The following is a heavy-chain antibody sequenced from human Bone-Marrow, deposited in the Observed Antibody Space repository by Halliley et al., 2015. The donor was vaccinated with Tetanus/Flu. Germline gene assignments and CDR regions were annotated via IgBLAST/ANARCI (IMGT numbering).Heavy chain of an antibody. Sequence: GLVKPSGTLSLTCAVSGGSISSSYWWSWVSQPPGKGLERIGEIYDSGTTNYNPSLKSRVTISMCKAKNQFSLELSSVTAADTAVYYCARGLPSGWGYGMDVWGQGTTVTVSS. V-gene: IGHV4-4*02. J-gene: IGHJ6*02. CDR2: IYDSGTT. CDR1: GGSISSSYW. CDR3: ARGLPSGWGYGMDV. D-gene: IGHD3-10*01.